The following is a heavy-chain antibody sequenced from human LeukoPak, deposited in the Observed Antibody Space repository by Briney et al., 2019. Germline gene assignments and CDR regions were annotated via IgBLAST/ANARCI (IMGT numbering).Heavy chain of an antibody. V-gene: IGHV4-59*08. Sequence: SETLSLTCTVSGGSISTYYWSWIPQPPGKGLEWIGYIHYSGTTNYNPSLKSRVTISLDTSKNQFSLNLSSVTAADTAVYYCARMGGYSGYATHWGQGTLVTVSS. J-gene: IGHJ4*02. CDR2: IHYSGTT. CDR3: ARMGGYSGYATH. CDR1: GGSISTYY. D-gene: IGHD5-12*01.